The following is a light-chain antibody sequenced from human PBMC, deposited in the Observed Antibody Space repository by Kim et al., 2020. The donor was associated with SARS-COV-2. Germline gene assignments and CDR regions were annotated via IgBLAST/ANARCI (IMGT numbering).Light chain of an antibody. V-gene: IGKV1-27*01. Sequence: GYSVTTTCRASQGISNYLAWYQQKPGQVPKLLIYAASVLQSGVPSRFSGSGSGTDFTLTISSLLPEDVATYYCHKYYTFPRAFGQGTKVDIK. J-gene: IGKJ1*01. CDR3: HKYYTFPRA. CDR1: QGISNY. CDR2: AAS.